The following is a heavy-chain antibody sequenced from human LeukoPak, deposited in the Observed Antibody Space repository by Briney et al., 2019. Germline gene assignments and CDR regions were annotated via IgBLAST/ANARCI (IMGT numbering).Heavy chain of an antibody. J-gene: IGHJ3*02. D-gene: IGHD3-22*01. CDR1: GFTFSSNY. CDR3: ASADSSGYSAFDI. Sequence: GGSLRLSCAACGFTFSSNYMSWVRQAPGKGLEWVSVIYSGGSTYYADSVKGRFTISRDNSKNTLYLQMNSLRGEDTAVYYCASADSSGYSAFDIWGQGTMVTVSS. V-gene: IGHV3-53*01. CDR2: IYSGGST.